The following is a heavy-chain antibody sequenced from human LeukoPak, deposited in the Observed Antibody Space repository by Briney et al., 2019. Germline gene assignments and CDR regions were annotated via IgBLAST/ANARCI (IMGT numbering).Heavy chain of an antibody. J-gene: IGHJ4*02. CDR3: AKVGGYSYDSSGYSRHDY. CDR1: GFTFSSYG. CDR2: IRYDGSNK. D-gene: IGHD3-22*01. Sequence: QTGGSLRLSCAASGFTFSSYGMHWVRQAPGKGLEWVAFIRYDGSNKDYADSVKGRFTISRDNSKNTLYLQMNSLRAEDTAVYYCAKVGGYSYDSSGYSRHDYWGQGTLVTVSS. V-gene: IGHV3-30*02.